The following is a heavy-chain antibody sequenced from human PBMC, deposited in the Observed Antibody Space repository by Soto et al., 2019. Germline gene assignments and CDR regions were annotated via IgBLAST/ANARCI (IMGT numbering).Heavy chain of an antibody. Sequence: EVQLVESGGGLVQPGGSLRLSCAASGFTFSSYSMNWVRQAPGKGLEWVSYISSSSSTIYYADSVKGRFTISRDNAKNSLYLQMNSLRAEDTAVYYCARGEPYYDFWSGGAPMYYYYYMDVWGKGTTVTVSS. D-gene: IGHD3-3*01. CDR3: ARGEPYYDFWSGGAPMYYYYYMDV. V-gene: IGHV3-48*01. CDR2: ISSSSSTI. CDR1: GFTFSSYS. J-gene: IGHJ6*03.